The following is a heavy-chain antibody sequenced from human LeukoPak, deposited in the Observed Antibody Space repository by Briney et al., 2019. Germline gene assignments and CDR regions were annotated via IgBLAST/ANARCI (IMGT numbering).Heavy chain of an antibody. CDR2: IYYSGST. CDR3: ARGRSEYDFWSGYYGDAFDI. V-gene: IGHV4-59*08. Sequence: SETLSLTCAVYGGSFSGYYWSWIRQPPGKGLEWIGYIYYSGSTNYNPSLKSRVTISVDTSKNQFSLKLSSVTAADTAVYYCARGRSEYDFWSGYYGDAFDIWGQGTMVTVSS. D-gene: IGHD3-3*01. J-gene: IGHJ3*02. CDR1: GGSFSGYY.